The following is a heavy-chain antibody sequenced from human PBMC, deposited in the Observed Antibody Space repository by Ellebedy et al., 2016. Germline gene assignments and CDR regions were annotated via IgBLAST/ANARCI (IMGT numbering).Heavy chain of an antibody. CDR1: GFTFSSYS. CDR3: AKGGGSYYARFDP. CDR2: ISSSSSTI. Sequence: GGSLRLXCAASGFTFSSYSMNWVRQAPGKGLEWVSYISSSSSTIYYADSVKGRFTISRDNAKNSLYLQMNSLRAEDTAVYYCAKGGGSYYARFDPWGQGTLVTVSS. D-gene: IGHD1-26*01. J-gene: IGHJ5*02. V-gene: IGHV3-48*04.